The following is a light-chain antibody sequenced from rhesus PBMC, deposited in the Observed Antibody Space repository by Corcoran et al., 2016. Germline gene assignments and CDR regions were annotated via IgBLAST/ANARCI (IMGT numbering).Light chain of an antibody. J-gene: IGKJ3*01. CDR2: LVS. V-gene: IGKV2-82*03. Sequence: DIVMIQTPLSLPVTLGEPASISCRSSQSLVYSDGKTYLYWYLQKPGQSPQLDMYLVSKRAAGVPDKFRGSWSGTDVTLKISRVDAEDVGVYYCMQALRSPFTFGPGTKLDIK. CDR1: QSLVYSDGKTY. CDR3: MQALRSPFT.